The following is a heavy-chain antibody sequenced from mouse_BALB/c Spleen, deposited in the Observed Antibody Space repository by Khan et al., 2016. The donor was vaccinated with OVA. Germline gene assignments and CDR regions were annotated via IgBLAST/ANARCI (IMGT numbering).Heavy chain of an antibody. D-gene: IGHD2-14*01. Sequence: VQLQESGPELVKPGASVKISCKASGYTFTSYVMHWLKQKPGQGLEWIGYIYPYNGDTKYNEKFKGKATLTSDTSSSTAYMELSSLTSEDSAVYYCARNCRYDVYFDYWGQGTTLTVSS. CDR2: IYPYNGDT. J-gene: IGHJ2*01. V-gene: IGHV1S136*01. CDR3: ARNCRYDVYFDY. CDR1: GYTFTSYV.